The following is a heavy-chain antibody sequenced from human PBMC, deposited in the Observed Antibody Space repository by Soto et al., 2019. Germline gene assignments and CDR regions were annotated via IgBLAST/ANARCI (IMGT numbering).Heavy chain of an antibody. CDR1: GFSISDSRVG. V-gene: IGHV2-5*02. Sequence: QITLEESGPSLVRPTQTLTLTCSFSGFSISDSRVGVGWIRQPPGKDLEWLAFTYWDDDHRFNLSLRSRLTVAKDAAKSLVLLLMTNMDPVDTATYFCAHRRGGYNWDDGYFDYWGQGILVTVSS. CDR2: TYWDDDH. D-gene: IGHD1-20*01. CDR3: AHRRGGYNWDDGYFDY. J-gene: IGHJ4*02.